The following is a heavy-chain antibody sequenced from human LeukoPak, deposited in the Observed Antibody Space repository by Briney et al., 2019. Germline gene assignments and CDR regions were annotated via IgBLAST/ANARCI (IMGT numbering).Heavy chain of an antibody. CDR3: ARQVRRYYDSSGYPDY. D-gene: IGHD3-22*01. J-gene: IGHJ4*02. CDR1: GGSISSSSYY. V-gene: IGHV4-39*01. CDR2: IYYSGST. Sequence: SETLSLTCTVSGGSISSSSYYWGWIRQPPGKGLEWNGSIYYSGSTYYNPSLKSRVTISVDTSKNQFSLKLSSVTATDTAVYYCARQVRRYYDSSGYPDYWGQGTLVTVSS.